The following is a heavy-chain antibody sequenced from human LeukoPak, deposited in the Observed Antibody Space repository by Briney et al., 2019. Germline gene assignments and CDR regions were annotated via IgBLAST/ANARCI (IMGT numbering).Heavy chain of an antibody. CDR2: IIPILGIA. D-gene: IGHD1-26*01. CDR3: ATDSVQWGVR. V-gene: IGHV1-69*04. J-gene: IGHJ4*02. CDR1: GGTFSSYA. Sequence: SVKVSCKASGGTFSSYAISWVRQAPGQGLEWMGRIIPILGIANYAQKFQGRVTITADKSTSTACMELSSLRSEDTAVYYCATDSVQWGVRWGQGTLVTVSS.